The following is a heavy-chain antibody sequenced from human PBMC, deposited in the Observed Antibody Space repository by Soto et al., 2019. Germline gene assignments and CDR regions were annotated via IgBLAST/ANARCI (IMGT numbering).Heavy chain of an antibody. CDR2: INPNSGGT. CDR1: GYTFTGYY. V-gene: IGHV1-2*04. Sequence: GASVKVSCKASGYTFTGYYMHWVRQAPGQGLEWMGWINPNSGGTNYAQKFQGWVTMTRDTSISTAYMELSRLRSDDTAVYYCARDRHITGTLRTYYFDYWGQGTLVTVSS. J-gene: IGHJ4*02. CDR3: ARDRHITGTLRTYYFDY. D-gene: IGHD1-7*01.